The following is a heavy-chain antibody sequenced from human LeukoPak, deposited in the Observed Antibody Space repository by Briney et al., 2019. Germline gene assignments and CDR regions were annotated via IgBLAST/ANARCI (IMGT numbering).Heavy chain of an antibody. V-gene: IGHV1-69*06. Sequence: SVKVSCKASGGTFSSYAICWVRQAPGQGLEWMGGIIPIFGTANYAQKFQGRVTITADKSTSTAYMELSSLRSEDTAVYYCARGRYCSGGSCYPEDYWGQGTLVTVSS. CDR2: IIPIFGTA. CDR3: ARGRYCSGGSCYPEDY. J-gene: IGHJ4*02. D-gene: IGHD2-15*01. CDR1: GGTFSSYA.